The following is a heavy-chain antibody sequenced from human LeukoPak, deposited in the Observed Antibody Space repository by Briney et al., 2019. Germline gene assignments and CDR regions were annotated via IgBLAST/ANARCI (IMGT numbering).Heavy chain of an antibody. V-gene: IGHV1-2*02. J-gene: IGHJ4*02. CDR3: ARVDTAMASPFDY. CDR1: GYTFTGYY. CDR2: INPNSGGT. D-gene: IGHD5-18*01. Sequence: GASVKVSCKASGYTFTGYYMHWVRQAPGQGLEWMGWINPNSGGTNYAQKFQGRVTMTRDTSISTAYMELSRLRSDDTAVYYCARVDTAMASPFDYWGQGTLVTVSS.